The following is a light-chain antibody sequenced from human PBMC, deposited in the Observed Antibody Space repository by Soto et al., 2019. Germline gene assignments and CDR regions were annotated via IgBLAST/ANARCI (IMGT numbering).Light chain of an antibody. Sequence: EIVLTQSPGTLSLSPGERATLSCRASQSVNSRFLAWYQQKPGQAPRLLMYDASTRATGIPDRFSGSGSGADFTLTISRLEPEDFAVYYCQQYGSSPPMYTFGQGTKLEIK. V-gene: IGKV3-20*01. CDR3: QQYGSSPPMYT. CDR1: QSVNSRF. CDR2: DAS. J-gene: IGKJ2*01.